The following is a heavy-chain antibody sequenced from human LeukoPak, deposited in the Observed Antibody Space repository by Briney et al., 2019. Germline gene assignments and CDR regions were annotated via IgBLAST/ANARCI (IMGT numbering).Heavy chain of an antibody. CDR2: MNPNSGNT. Sequence: GASVKVSCKASGYTFTSYDINWVRQATGHGLEWMGWMNPNSGNTGYAQKFQGRVTMTRNTSISTAYMELSSLRSEDTAVYYCARGSVYRVATTDDYWGQGTLVTVSS. CDR3: ARGSVYRVATTDDY. CDR1: GYTFTSYD. V-gene: IGHV1-8*01. D-gene: IGHD5-12*01. J-gene: IGHJ4*02.